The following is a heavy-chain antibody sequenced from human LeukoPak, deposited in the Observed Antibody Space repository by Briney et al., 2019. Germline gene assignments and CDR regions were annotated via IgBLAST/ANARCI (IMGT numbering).Heavy chain of an antibody. CDR2: ISGYNGNT. CDR1: GYTFTSYG. CDR3: ARGSTVRYYYDSSGYYRGAVDY. Sequence: ASVKVSCKASGYTFTSYGINWVRQAPGQGLEWMGWISGYNGNTNYARKLQGRVTMTTDTSTTTAYMELRSLVSDDTAVYYCARGSTVRYYYDSSGYYRGAVDYWGQGTLVTVSS. V-gene: IGHV1-18*01. J-gene: IGHJ4*02. D-gene: IGHD3-22*01.